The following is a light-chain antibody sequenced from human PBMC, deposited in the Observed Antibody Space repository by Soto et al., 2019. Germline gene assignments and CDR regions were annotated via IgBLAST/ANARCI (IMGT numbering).Light chain of an antibody. CDR2: LNSDGSH. Sequence: QPVLTQSPSASASLGASVKLTCTLSSGHSSYAIAWHQQQPEKGPRYLMKLNSDGSHSKGDGLPDRFSGSSSGAERYLTISSLQSEDEADYYCQTGGAGSPFGGGTKLTVL. CDR1: SGHSSYA. CDR3: QTGGAGSP. J-gene: IGLJ2*01. V-gene: IGLV4-69*01.